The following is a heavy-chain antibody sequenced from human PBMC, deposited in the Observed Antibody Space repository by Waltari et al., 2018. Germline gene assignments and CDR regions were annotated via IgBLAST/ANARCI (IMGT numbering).Heavy chain of an antibody. CDR2: SNSDGSST. D-gene: IGHD4-17*01. Sequence: EVQLVESGGGLVQPGGSLRFSCAASGFTYSVYWMHWVRQAPGKGLVWVSRSNSDGSSTSYADSVKGRFTIAKDNAKNTVYLQMNSLRAEDTAIYYCARGARRTSVTTGWWYFDVWGRGTLVTVSS. V-gene: IGHV3-74*01. J-gene: IGHJ2*01. CDR3: ARGARRTSVTTGWWYFDV. CDR1: GFTYSVYW.